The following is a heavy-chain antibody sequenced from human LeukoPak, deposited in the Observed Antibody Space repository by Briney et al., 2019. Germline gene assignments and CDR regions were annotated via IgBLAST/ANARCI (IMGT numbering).Heavy chain of an antibody. V-gene: IGHV1-8*03. CDR2: INPNNGNL. CDR1: GGTFSSYA. D-gene: IGHD1-26*01. Sequence: ASVKVSCKASGGTFSSYAISWVRQATGQGLEWMGWINPNNGNLGYAQKFQGRVTITRNTPISTAYMELSSLTSEDTAVYYCARSDHNSWNAFDIWGRGQWSPSLQ. J-gene: IGHJ3*02. CDR3: ARSDHNSWNAFDI.